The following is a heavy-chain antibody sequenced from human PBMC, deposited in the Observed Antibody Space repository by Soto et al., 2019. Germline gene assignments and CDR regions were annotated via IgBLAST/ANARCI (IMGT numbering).Heavy chain of an antibody. Sequence: GGSLRLSCAASGFTFSSYGMHWVRQAPGKGLEWVAVIWYDGSNKYYADSVKGRFTISRDNSKNTLYLQMNSLRAEDTAVYYCAREGYRGDYDYIWGSYRWGAFDIWGQGTMVTVSS. CDR3: AREGYRGDYDYIWGSYRWGAFDI. V-gene: IGHV3-33*01. J-gene: IGHJ3*02. CDR2: IWYDGSNK. D-gene: IGHD3-16*02. CDR1: GFTFSSYG.